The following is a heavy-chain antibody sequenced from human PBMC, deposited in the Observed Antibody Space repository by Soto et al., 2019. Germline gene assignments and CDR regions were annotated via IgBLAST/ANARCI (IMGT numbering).Heavy chain of an antibody. CDR3: AREQSWHDLVWLFDP. D-gene: IGHD1-1*01. Sequence: GASVKVSCKAIGYSFTSHYMHWVRQAPGQGLEWMGTIYPGGVNIGYAQKFKGRVTMTKDTSTSTVYMELNSLTSEDTAVYYCAREQSWHDLVWLFDPWGQGTLVPVAS. CDR2: IYPGGVNI. V-gene: IGHV1-46*03. CDR1: GYSFTSHY. J-gene: IGHJ5*02.